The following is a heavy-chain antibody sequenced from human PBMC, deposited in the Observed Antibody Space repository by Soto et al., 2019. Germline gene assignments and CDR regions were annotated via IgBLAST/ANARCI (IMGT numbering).Heavy chain of an antibody. CDR1: GITFSRSW. J-gene: IGHJ4*02. V-gene: IGHV3-7*01. CDR3: ARVFAGSFDS. D-gene: IGHD2-21*01. Sequence: SLRVSCTVSGITFSRSWMGWVRQAPGKGLEWVANTNQDGNDRYCVESVKGRFTISRDNAKKSLFLEMNSLRAEDRAVYYSARVFAGSFDSWGQGTLVTVSS. CDR2: TNQDGNDR.